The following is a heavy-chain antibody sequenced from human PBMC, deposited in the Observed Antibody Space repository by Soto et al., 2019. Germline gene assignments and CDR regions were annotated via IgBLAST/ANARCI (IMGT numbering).Heavy chain of an antibody. V-gene: IGHV3-48*02. J-gene: IGHJ4*02. CDR3: ARDLRSDY. Sequence: EVQLVESGGGLVQPGGSLRLSCAASGFIFRSYTLNWVRQAPGKGLEWVSYINSRSSTIYYADSVKGRFTISRDNAKNSLYLQMNSLRDEDTAVYYCARDLRSDYWGQGTLVTVSS. D-gene: IGHD4-17*01. CDR2: INSRSSTI. CDR1: GFIFRSYT.